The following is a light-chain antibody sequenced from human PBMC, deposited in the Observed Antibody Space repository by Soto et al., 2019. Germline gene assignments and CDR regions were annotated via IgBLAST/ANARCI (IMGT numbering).Light chain of an antibody. V-gene: IGKV3-20*01. CDR2: GAS. Sequence: EIVLTQSPGTLALSPGESATLSCRASQSVDRNYLAWYQQRPGQAPRLLIYGASSRAPGIQARFSGSWYGTEFVVTTSALEAEDFAVYYCHQFASTPRTFGQGTKVEIK. CDR1: QSVDRNY. J-gene: IGKJ1*01. CDR3: HQFASTPRT.